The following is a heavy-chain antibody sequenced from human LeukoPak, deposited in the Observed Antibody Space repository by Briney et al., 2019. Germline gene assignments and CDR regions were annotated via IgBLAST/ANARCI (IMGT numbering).Heavy chain of an antibody. J-gene: IGHJ4*02. V-gene: IGHV3-30*02. CDR3: ARVLYSSGWYEGYDY. D-gene: IGHD6-19*01. CDR1: GFTFSSYG. CDR2: IRYDGSNK. Sequence: GGSLRLSCAASGFTFSSYGMHWVRQAPGKGLEWVAFIRYDGSNKYYADSVKGRFTISRVNSKNTLYLQMNSLRAEDTAVYYCARVLYSSGWYEGYDYWGQGTLVTVSS.